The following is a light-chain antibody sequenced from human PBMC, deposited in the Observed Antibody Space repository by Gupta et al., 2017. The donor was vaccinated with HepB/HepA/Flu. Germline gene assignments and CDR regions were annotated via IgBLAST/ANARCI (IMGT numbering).Light chain of an antibody. CDR2: ESS. Sequence: QSVLTQPPSVSGAPGQRVTISWTGSSSNIGAGYDVHWYQQLPGTAPKLLMYESSNRPSGVPDRFSGSKSGTSASLAITGLQAEDEADYYCQSYDDSLSGVIFGGGTKLTVL. CDR1: SSNIGAGYD. J-gene: IGLJ2*01. CDR3: QSYDDSLSGVI. V-gene: IGLV1-40*01.